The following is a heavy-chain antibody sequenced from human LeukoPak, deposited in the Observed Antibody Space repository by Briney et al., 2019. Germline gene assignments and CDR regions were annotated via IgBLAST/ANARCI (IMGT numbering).Heavy chain of an antibody. Sequence: SETLSLTCAVYGGSFSGYYWSWSRQPAGKGLKWVGRIHTSGGTNYSPSLKRRVTISVETSKNQFSLKLSSRTAADTAVYYCARGRITMVWGVTIRKGPPEDYYYMDVWGKGTTVTVSS. V-gene: IGHV4-59*10. D-gene: IGHD3-10*01. CDR3: ARGRITMVWGVTIRKGPPEDYYYMDV. CDR2: IHTSGGT. CDR1: GGSFSGYY. J-gene: IGHJ6*03.